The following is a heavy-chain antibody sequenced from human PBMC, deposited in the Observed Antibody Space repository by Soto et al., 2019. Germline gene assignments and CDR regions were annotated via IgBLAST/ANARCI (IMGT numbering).Heavy chain of an antibody. Sequence: ASVKVSCKASGYTFTSYAMHWVRQAPGQRLEWMGWVNAGNGNTKYSQRFQGRVTITRDTSASTAYMELSSLRSEDTAVYYCARTFQYCSGGSCYYAMGVWGQGTTVTVSS. CDR3: ARTFQYCSGGSCYYAMGV. CDR1: GYTFTSYA. J-gene: IGHJ6*02. V-gene: IGHV1-3*01. D-gene: IGHD2-15*01. CDR2: VNAGNGNT.